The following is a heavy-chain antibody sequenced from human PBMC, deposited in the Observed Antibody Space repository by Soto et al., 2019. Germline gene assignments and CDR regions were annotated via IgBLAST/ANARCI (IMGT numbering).Heavy chain of an antibody. V-gene: IGHV4-4*02. J-gene: IGHJ4*02. CDR3: ALPGPGDFHY. CDR1: GASMSSSAW. Sequence: QVQLQESGPGLVKPSGTLSLTCAVSGASMSSSAWWSWVRQSPGKGLEWIGEIYHSGTTNYNPSLNSRVTISVDKSKKEFSLKLTSVTAADTSVYYCALPGPGDFHYWGQGTPVTVSS. CDR2: IYHSGTT.